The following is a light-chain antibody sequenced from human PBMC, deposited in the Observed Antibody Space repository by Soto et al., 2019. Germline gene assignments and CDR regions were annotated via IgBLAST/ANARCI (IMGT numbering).Light chain of an antibody. J-gene: IGKJ2*01. Sequence: EIVLTQSPGTLSLSPGERATLSCRASQSVSSSYLTWYQQTPGQAPRLLIYGASSRATGIPDRFSGSGSGTDFTLTISRLEPEDFAVYYCQKYGSSPYTFGQGTKLEIQ. CDR3: QKYGSSPYT. V-gene: IGKV3-20*01. CDR1: QSVSSSY. CDR2: GAS.